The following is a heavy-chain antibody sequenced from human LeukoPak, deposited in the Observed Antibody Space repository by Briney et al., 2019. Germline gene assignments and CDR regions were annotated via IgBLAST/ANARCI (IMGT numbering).Heavy chain of an antibody. V-gene: IGHV4-34*01. CDR3: ARGRGLQDY. J-gene: IGHJ4*02. D-gene: IGHD5-18*01. CDR2: INHSGST. CDR1: GGSFSGYY. Sequence: SETLSLTCAVYGGSFSGYYWSWIRQPPGKGLEWIGEINHSGSTNYNPSLKSRVTISVDTSKNQFSLKLSSVTAADTAVYYCARGRGLQDYWGQGTLVTVSS.